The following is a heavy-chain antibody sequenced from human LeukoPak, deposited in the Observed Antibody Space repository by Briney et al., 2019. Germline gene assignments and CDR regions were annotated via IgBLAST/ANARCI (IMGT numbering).Heavy chain of an antibody. CDR2: INPNSGGT. Sequence: ASVKVSCKASGYTFTGYYMHWVRQAPGQGLEWMGWINPNSGGTNYAQKFQGRVTMTRDTSISTAYMELSRLRSDDTAVYYCAREGIRYYGSATGTHVDYWGQGTLVTVSS. D-gene: IGHD3-10*01. CDR1: GYTFTGYY. CDR3: AREGIRYYGSATGTHVDY. J-gene: IGHJ4*02. V-gene: IGHV1-2*02.